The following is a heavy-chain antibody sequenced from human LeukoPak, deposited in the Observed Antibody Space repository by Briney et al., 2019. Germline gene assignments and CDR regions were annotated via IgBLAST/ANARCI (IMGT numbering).Heavy chain of an antibody. D-gene: IGHD3-10*01. V-gene: IGHV3-23*01. CDR3: ARKSASGNYPLDY. J-gene: IGHJ4*02. CDR2: ISGNGGST. Sequence: GGSLRLSCAASGFTFSSYWMHWVRQAPGKGLEWVSAISGNGGSTYYADSVKGRFTISRDNAKNTVFLQMSSLRAEDTALYYCARKSASGNYPLDYWGQGTLVTVSS. CDR1: GFTFSSYW.